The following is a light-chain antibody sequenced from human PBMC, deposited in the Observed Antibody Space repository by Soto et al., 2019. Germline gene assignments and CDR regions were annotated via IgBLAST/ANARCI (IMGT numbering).Light chain of an antibody. Sequence: DIQMSQSPSTLSASVGDRVTITCRARQSIRNSLAWYQQKPGKAPNLLIYKASSLESGVPSRFSGSGSGTEFTLTISSLQPDDFATYYCRQYVSYPVTFGGGTKVEMK. CDR3: RQYVSYPVT. CDR1: QSIRNS. CDR2: KAS. J-gene: IGKJ4*01. V-gene: IGKV1-5*03.